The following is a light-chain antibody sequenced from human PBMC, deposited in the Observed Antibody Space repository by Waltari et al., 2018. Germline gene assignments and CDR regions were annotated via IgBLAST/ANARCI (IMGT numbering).Light chain of an antibody. CDR1: QSVSSSS. Sequence: EIVLTPSPGTASLSPGERVTLSCRASQSVSSSSLAWYQQRPGQAPRLVIYRASRRATGIPDRFSGSGSGTDFSLTISRLEPEDFAVYYCQQHGTLPATFGQGTKVEIK. CDR2: RAS. CDR3: QQHGTLPAT. J-gene: IGKJ1*01. V-gene: IGKV3-20*01.